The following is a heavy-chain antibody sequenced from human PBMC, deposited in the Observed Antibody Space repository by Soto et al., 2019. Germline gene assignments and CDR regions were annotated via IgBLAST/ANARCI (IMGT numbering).Heavy chain of an antibody. D-gene: IGHD3-10*01. Sequence: GASVKVSCKASGGTFSSYAISWVRQAPGQGLEWMGGIIPIFGTANYAQKFQGRVTITADESTSTAYMELSSLRSEDTAVYYCARDPARRDPVPGSNAFDIWGQGTMVTVSS. CDR2: IIPIFGTA. CDR3: ARDPARRDPVPGSNAFDI. J-gene: IGHJ3*02. V-gene: IGHV1-69*13. CDR1: GGTFSSYA.